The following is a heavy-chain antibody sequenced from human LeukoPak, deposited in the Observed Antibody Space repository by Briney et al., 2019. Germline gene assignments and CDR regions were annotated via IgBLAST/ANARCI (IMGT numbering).Heavy chain of an antibody. J-gene: IGHJ6*03. V-gene: IGHV4-59*08. CDR3: ARHIGGGIEDMDV. CDR2: IYVTGT. CDR1: GGSIGTYY. D-gene: IGHD3-16*02. Sequence: SEPLSLACTVSGGSIGTYYWSWIRQSPGKGLEWIGYIYVTGTRYNPYLQSRVTISVDRFRNQFFLKMSSVTAADTAVYYCARHIGGGIEDMDVWGKGTKVIVSS.